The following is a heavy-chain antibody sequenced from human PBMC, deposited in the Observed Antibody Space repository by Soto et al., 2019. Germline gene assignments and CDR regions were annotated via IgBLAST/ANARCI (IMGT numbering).Heavy chain of an antibody. V-gene: IGHV4-31*03. CDR2: IYYSGST. CDR1: GGSISSGGYY. J-gene: IGHJ6*02. Sequence: QVQLQESGPGLVKPSQTLSLNCTVSGGSISSGGYYWSWIRQHPGKGLEWIGYIYYSGSTYYNPSLKSRVTISVDTSKNQFSLKLSSVTAADTAAYYCARGYCISTNCPDGMDVWGQGTTVTVSS. D-gene: IGHD2-2*01. CDR3: ARGYCISTNCPDGMDV.